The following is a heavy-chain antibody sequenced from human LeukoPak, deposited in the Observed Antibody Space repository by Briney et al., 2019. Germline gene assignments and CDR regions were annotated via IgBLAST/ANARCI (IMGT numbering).Heavy chain of an antibody. D-gene: IGHD5-12*01. J-gene: IGHJ5*02. CDR1: GFTFSSYA. V-gene: IGHV3-23*01. Sequence: GGSLRLSCAAFGFTFSSYAMSWVRQAPGKGLDWVSGISGSGDTTYYADSVKGRFTISRDNSKNTLFLQMNSLRAEDTAVYYCATMGTSWWLRSWGQGTLVTVSS. CDR3: ATMGTSWWLRS. CDR2: ISGSGDTT.